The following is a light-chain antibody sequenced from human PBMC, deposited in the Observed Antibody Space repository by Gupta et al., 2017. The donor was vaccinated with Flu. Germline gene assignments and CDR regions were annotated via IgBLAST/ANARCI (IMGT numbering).Light chain of an antibody. Sequence: LSDLLGDRVNITIRAYQGSRIISRWLAWYQQKPEQAPKLLISKASRLESGVPSRFSGSGSGTEFTLTISCRQPDDFANYYCQHEKSSSWTFGQGTKVEIK. CDR1: QGSRIISRW. CDR2: KAS. V-gene: IGKV1-5*03. J-gene: IGKJ1*01. CDR3: QHEKSSSWT.